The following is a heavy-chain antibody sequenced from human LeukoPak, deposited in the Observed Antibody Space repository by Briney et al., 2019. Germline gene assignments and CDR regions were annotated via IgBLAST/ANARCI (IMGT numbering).Heavy chain of an antibody. V-gene: IGHV3-21*01. CDR2: ISSSSSYI. J-gene: IGHJ5*02. D-gene: IGHD2-2*02. Sequence: PGGSLRLSCAASGFTFSSYSMNWVRQAPGKGLEWVSSISSSSSYIYYADSVKGRFTISRDNAKNSLYLQMNSLRAEDTAVYYCARGLIWDCSSTSCYKNWFDPWGQGTLVTVSS. CDR3: ARGLIWDCSSTSCYKNWFDP. CDR1: GFTFSSYS.